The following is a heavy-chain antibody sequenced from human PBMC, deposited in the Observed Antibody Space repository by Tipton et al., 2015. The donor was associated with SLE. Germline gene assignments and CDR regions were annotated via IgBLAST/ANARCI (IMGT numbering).Heavy chain of an antibody. Sequence: TLSLTCTVSGGSISNYFWTWIRQSPGKGLEWIGYISYSGSANYSPALKSRVTMSVDTSKNQFSLKLSSVTAADTAVYYCARESVESSGYAGAYYCHYGLDVWGHGTTVTVSS. J-gene: IGHJ6*02. CDR1: GGSISNYF. CDR3: ARESVESSGYAGAYYCHYGLDV. V-gene: IGHV4-59*01. D-gene: IGHD3-9*01. CDR2: ISYSGSA.